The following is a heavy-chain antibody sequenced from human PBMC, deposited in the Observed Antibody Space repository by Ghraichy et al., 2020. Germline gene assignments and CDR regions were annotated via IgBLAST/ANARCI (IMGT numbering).Heavy chain of an antibody. CDR3: ARGPDGVVTPGLYYFDY. J-gene: IGHJ4*02. CDR2: INHSGST. V-gene: IGHV4-34*01. D-gene: IGHD4-23*01. Sequence: SETLSLTCAVYGGSFSGYYWSWIRQPPGKGLEWIGEINHSGSTNYNPSLKSRVTISVDTSKNQFSLKLSSVTAADTAVYYCARGPDGVVTPGLYYFDYWGQGTLVTVSS. CDR1: GGSFSGYY.